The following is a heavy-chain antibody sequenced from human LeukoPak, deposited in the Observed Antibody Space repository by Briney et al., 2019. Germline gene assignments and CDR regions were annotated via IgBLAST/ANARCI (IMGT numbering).Heavy chain of an antibody. V-gene: IGHV4-34*01. CDR3: ARGPHYYDSNGYYFSRAFDI. J-gene: IGHJ3*02. Sequence: SETLSLTCAVYGGSFSGYYWSWIRQPPGKGLDWIGEINRSGSTNYNPSLKSRVTISVDTSKNQFSLKLSSVTAADTAVYYCARGPHYYDSNGYYFSRAFDIWGQGTMVTVSS. CDR2: INRSGST. CDR1: GGSFSGYY. D-gene: IGHD3-22*01.